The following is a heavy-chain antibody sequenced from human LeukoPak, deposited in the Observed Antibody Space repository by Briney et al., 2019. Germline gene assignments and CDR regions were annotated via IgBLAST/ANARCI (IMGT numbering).Heavy chain of an antibody. V-gene: IGHV3-23*01. Sequence: GGSLRLSCAASGFTFGSFSMNWVRQAPGKGLEWVSAISSGSERIFYADSVKGRFTISRDNSKNILLLQMNNLRAEDTATYYCTKRVAEHYSSWYIDMWGQGTVVSVSS. CDR3: TKRVAEHYSSWYIDM. CDR1: GFTFGSFS. CDR2: ISSGSERI. J-gene: IGHJ1*01. D-gene: IGHD6-13*01.